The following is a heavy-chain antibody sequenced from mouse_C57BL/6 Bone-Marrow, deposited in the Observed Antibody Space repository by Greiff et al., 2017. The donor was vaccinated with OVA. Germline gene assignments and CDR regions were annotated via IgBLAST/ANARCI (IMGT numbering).Heavy chain of an antibody. CDR1: GYPFTSYW. CDR2: LDPSDSYT. J-gene: IGHJ4*01. Sequence: QVQLQQPGAELVMPGASVKLSCKASGYPFTSYWMHWVKQRPGQGLEWIGELDPSDSYTNYNQKFKGKSTLTVDKSSSTAYMQLSSLTSEDSAVYYCAREDTTVERGYYAMDYWGQGTSVTVSS. CDR3: AREDTTVERGYYAMDY. V-gene: IGHV1-69*01. D-gene: IGHD1-1*01.